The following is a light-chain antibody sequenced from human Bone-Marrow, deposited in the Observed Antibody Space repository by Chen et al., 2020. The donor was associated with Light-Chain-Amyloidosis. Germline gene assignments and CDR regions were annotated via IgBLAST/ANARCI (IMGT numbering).Light chain of an antibody. CDR3: QQYASSPLT. CDR2: RAS. Sequence: EIVLTQSPGTLSLSPGERATLSCRATQSVGRNYLAWYQQKVGQAPRLLIYRASSRATVIPDRFSGSGSGTDFTLTISRLEPEDFAVYYCQQYASSPLTFGGGTKVEIK. V-gene: IGKV3-20*01. CDR1: QSVGRNY. J-gene: IGKJ4*01.